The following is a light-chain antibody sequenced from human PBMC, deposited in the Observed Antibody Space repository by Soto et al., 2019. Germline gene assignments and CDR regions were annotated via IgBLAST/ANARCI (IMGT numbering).Light chain of an antibody. CDR2: LAS. Sequence: EIVLTQSPLSLPVTPGEPASISCRSSQSLLHSNGYTYLDWYLQKPGQSPQLLIYLASNRASGVPDRFSGSGSGTDFTLTISRVEAEDVGVYYCMQGLQTPMYTFGQGTKVDIK. V-gene: IGKV2-28*01. CDR3: MQGLQTPMYT. J-gene: IGKJ2*01. CDR1: QSLLHSNGYTY.